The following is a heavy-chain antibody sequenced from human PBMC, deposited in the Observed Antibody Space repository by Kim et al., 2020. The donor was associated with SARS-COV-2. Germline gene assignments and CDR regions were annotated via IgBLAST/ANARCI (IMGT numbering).Heavy chain of an antibody. CDR3: AKGAVWFGEKLRWFDP. D-gene: IGHD3-10*01. J-gene: IGHJ5*02. Sequence: VKVRLPISRDNSKNTLYLQMNSLRAEDTAVYYCAKGAVWFGEKLRWFDPWGQGTLVTVSS. V-gene: IGHV3-23*01.